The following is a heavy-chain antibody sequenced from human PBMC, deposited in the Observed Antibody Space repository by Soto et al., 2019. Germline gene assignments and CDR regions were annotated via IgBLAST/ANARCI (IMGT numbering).Heavy chain of an antibody. Sequence: GGSLRLSCAASGFTFSSYAMSWVRQAPGKGLEWVSAISGSGGSTYYADSVKGRFTISRDNSKNTLYLQMNSLTAEDTAVYYCAKDWSAVPYGMDVWGQGTTVTVSS. CDR2: ISGSGGST. CDR3: AKDWSAVPYGMDV. J-gene: IGHJ6*02. CDR1: GFTFSSYA. V-gene: IGHV3-23*01.